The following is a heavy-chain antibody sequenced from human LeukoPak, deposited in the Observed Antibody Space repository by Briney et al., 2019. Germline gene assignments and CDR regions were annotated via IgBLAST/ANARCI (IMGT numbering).Heavy chain of an antibody. CDR2: ISDDGRNK. CDR1: GFXFNNYG. Sequence: GGSLRLSCAASGFXFNNYGMHYVRQAPGKGLEWVAVISDDGRNKNYADSVKGRFTISRDSSNNTLYLQMNSLRAEDTGVYFCAKDRETTASGTFDFRGQGTLVTVSS. D-gene: IGHD6-13*01. V-gene: IGHV3-30*18. J-gene: IGHJ4*02. CDR3: AKDRETTASGTFDF.